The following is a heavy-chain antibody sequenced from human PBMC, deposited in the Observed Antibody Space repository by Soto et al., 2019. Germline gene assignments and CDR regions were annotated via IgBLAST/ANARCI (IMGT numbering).Heavy chain of an antibody. CDR3: TIGSWSGEVFDI. CDR1: GGTFSTYS. CDR2: IIPMLGVR. V-gene: IGHV1-69*02. Sequence: QVQLVQSGAEVKKPGSSVKVSCKDSGGTFSTYSMFWVRQAPGQGLEWMGRIIPMLGVRNYAQRFQDRVTIIADKATATVHMELSSLRSEETALYYCTIGSWSGEVFDIWGQGTMVTVSS. D-gene: IGHD2-21*01. J-gene: IGHJ3*02.